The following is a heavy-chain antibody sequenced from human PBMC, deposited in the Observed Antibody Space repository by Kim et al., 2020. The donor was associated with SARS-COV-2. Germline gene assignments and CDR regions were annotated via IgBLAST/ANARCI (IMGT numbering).Heavy chain of an antibody. CDR1: GGSVSSGSYY. J-gene: IGHJ4*02. CDR2: IYYSGST. V-gene: IGHV4-61*01. CDR3: ARDTVTTQHFGFDY. Sequence: SETLSLTCTVSGGSVSSGSYYWSWIRQPPGKGLEWIGYIYYSGSTNYNPSLKSRVTISVDTSKNQFSLKLSSVTAADTAVYYCARDTVTTQHFGFDYWGQGTLVTVSS. D-gene: IGHD4-17*01.